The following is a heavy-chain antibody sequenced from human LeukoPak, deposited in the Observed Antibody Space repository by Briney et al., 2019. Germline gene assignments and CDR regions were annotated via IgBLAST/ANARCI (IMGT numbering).Heavy chain of an antibody. V-gene: IGHV1-2*02. CDR1: GYTFSGYY. J-gene: IGHJ4*02. CDR2: INSNSGGT. D-gene: IGHD3-22*01. CDR3: ARATDSSGYYCDY. Sequence: ASVKVSCKASGYTFSGYYMHWVRQAPGQGLEWMGWINSNSGGTNYAQQFQGRDTMTRDTSISTAYMELSRLRSDDTAVYYCARATDSSGYYCDYWGQGTLVTVSS.